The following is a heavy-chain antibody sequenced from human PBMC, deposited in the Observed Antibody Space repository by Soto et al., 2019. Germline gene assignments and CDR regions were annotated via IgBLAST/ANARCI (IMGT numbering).Heavy chain of an antibody. Sequence: PGGSLRLSCAASGFTFTSYAMSWVRQAPGKGLEWVSTISGAGDSTHYGASLKGRSTISRDNPKNTLYLQMNSLRAEDTAVYYCAKAGSIPNSRDGLDVWGQGTTVTVSS. CDR3: AKAGSIPNSRDGLDV. CDR1: GFTFTSYA. CDR2: ISGAGDST. D-gene: IGHD6-6*01. J-gene: IGHJ6*02. V-gene: IGHV3-23*01.